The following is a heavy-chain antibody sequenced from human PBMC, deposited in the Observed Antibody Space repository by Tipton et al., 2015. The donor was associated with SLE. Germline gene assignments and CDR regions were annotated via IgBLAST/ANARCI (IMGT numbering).Heavy chain of an antibody. CDR1: GYSISSGYY. Sequence: TLSLTCAVSGYSISSGYYWSWIRQHPGKGLEWIGYIYYSGSTYYNPSLKSRVTISVDTSKNQFSLKLSSVTAADTAVYYCARDPTITDAFDIWGQGTMVTVSS. V-gene: IGHV4-31*11. CDR3: ARDPTITDAFDI. CDR2: IYYSGST. D-gene: IGHD3-9*01. J-gene: IGHJ3*02.